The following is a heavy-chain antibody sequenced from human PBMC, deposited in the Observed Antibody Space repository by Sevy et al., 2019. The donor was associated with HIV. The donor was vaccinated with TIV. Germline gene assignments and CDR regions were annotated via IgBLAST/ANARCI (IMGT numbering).Heavy chain of an antibody. V-gene: IGHV3-11*01. J-gene: IGHJ6*02. CDR2: ISSSGSTI. D-gene: IGHD2-8*01. CDR1: GFTFSDYY. CDR3: STDPIIVLLVTDGKDV. Sequence: GGSLRLSCAASGFTFSDYYMSWIRQAPGKGLEWVSYISSSGSTIYYADSVKGRFTISRDNAKNSLYLQMNSLRTEDTAVYYCSTDPIIVLLVTDGKDVWGQGTTVTVSS.